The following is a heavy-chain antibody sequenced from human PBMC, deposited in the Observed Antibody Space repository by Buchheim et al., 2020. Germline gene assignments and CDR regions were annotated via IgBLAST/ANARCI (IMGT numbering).Heavy chain of an antibody. J-gene: IGHJ4*02. Sequence: QVQLQQWGAGLLKPSETLSLTCAVYGGSFSGYYWSWIRQHPGKGLEWLAYIYHTGSTYYNPSLQSRVVISVDTSKNQFSLKLSSVTAADTAVYYCARAVTEYYDSSGYYDLWGQGTL. CDR1: GGSFSGYY. D-gene: IGHD3-22*01. CDR3: ARAVTEYYDSSGYYDL. V-gene: IGHV4-34*01. CDR2: IYHTGST.